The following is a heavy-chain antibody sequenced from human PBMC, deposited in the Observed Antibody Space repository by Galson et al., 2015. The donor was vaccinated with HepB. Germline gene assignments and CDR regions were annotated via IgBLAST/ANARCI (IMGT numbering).Heavy chain of an antibody. V-gene: IGHV4-39*01. D-gene: IGHD6-13*01. J-gene: IGHJ2*01. Sequence: ETLSLTCTVSGGSISSSSYYWGWIRQPPGKGLEWIGSVYYSGSTYYNPSLKSRVTISVDTSKNQFSLKLSSVTAADTAVYYCARQGGGSSWPDWYFDLWGRGTLVTVSS. CDR3: ARQGGGSSWPDWYFDL. CDR1: GGSISSSSYY. CDR2: VYYSGST.